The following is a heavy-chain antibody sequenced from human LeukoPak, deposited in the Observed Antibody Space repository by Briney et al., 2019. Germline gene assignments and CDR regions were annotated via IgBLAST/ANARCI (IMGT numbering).Heavy chain of an antibody. J-gene: IGHJ3*02. CDR1: GFTFSSYA. V-gene: IGHV3-30*04. CDR2: ISYDGSNK. Sequence: PGRSLRLSCAASGFTFSSYAMHWVRQAPGKGLEWVAVISYDGSNKYYADSVKGRFTISRDNSKNTLYLLMNSLRAEDTAVYYCARDGYDAFDIWGQGTMVTVSS. CDR3: ARDGYDAFDI. D-gene: IGHD6-13*01.